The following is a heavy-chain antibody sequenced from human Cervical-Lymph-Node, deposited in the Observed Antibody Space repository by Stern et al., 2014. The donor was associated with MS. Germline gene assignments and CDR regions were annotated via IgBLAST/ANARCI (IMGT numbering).Heavy chain of an antibody. Sequence: EDQLVESGAEVIKPGGSLKISCTGSGYSFTANWIAWVRQMPGKGLEWMGSIYPADSDTRYSPPFNGQVTISADKSISTAYLQWSSLKASDTAMYYCARDDGDYAFDYWGQGTLVTVSS. CDR3: ARDDGDYAFDY. J-gene: IGHJ4*02. D-gene: IGHD4-17*01. V-gene: IGHV5-51*01. CDR1: GYSFTANW. CDR2: IYPADSDT.